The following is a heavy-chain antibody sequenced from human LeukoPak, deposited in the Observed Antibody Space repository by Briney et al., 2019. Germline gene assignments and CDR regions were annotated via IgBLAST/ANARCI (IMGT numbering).Heavy chain of an antibody. CDR3: ARNVYDLRGQWLVPGFDY. D-gene: IGHD6-19*01. V-gene: IGHV3-48*03. CDR2: IGTIISTT. J-gene: IGHJ4*02. CDR1: GFTFGSYE. Sequence: PGGSLRLSCAASGFTFGSYEMNWVRQAPGKGLEWVSYIGTIISTTYYADSVKGRFTVSRDDAKSSLYLQMSSPRAEDTAVYYCARNVYDLRGQWLVPGFDYWGQGTLVTVSS.